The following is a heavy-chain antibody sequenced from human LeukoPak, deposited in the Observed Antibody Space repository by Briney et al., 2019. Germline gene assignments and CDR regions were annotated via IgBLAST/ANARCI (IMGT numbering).Heavy chain of an antibody. CDR3: TRAPDIAGAGYYFDY. D-gene: IGHD6-13*01. V-gene: IGHV4-4*07. CDR2: IYTSGST. Sequence: PSETLSLTCTVSGGSISSYYWSWIRQPAGKGLEWIGRIYTSGSTNYNPSLKSRVTMSVDTSKNQFSLKLSSVTAADTAVYYCTRAPDIAGAGYYFDYWGQGSLVTVSS. J-gene: IGHJ4*02. CDR1: GGSISSYY.